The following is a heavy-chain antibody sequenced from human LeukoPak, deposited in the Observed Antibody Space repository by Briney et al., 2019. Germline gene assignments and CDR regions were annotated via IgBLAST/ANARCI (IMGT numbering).Heavy chain of an antibody. Sequence: PGGSLRLSCEASGFTFSVYSMNWVRQAPGKGLEWVSSISGTGSHIYSADSMKGRFIISRDNAKNSLYLQMNSLRAEDTAVYYCAKVPIPSLARDYYYYYMDVWGKGTTVTVSS. D-gene: IGHD6-6*01. CDR2: ISGTGSHI. CDR3: AKVPIPSLARDYYYYYMDV. J-gene: IGHJ6*03. CDR1: GFTFSVYS. V-gene: IGHV3-21*04.